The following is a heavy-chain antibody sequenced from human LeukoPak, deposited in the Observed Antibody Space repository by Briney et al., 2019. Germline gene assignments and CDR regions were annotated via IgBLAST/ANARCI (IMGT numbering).Heavy chain of an antibody. CDR1: GDTFTSYG. CDR3: ARTGDREVVAANSY. Sequence: GASVRVSCKASGDTFTSYGISWVRQAPGQGLEWMGWISAYNGNTNYAQKLQGRVTMTTDTSTSTAYMELRSLRADDTAVYYCARTGDREVVAANSYWGQGTLVTVSS. J-gene: IGHJ4*02. CDR2: ISAYNGNT. D-gene: IGHD2-15*01. V-gene: IGHV1-18*01.